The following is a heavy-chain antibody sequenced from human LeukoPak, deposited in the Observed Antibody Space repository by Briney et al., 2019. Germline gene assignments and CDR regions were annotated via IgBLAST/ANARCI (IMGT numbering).Heavy chain of an antibody. V-gene: IGHV4-38-2*01. CDR2: IYHSGST. J-gene: IGHJ6*03. CDR3: ARRDYYYYYMDV. Sequence: SETLSLTCAVSGYSISSGYYWGWIRQPPGKGLEWIGSIYHSGSTYYNPSLKSRVTISVDTSKNQFSLKLSSVTAADTAVYYCARRDYYYYYMDVWGKGTTGTVPS. CDR1: GYSISSGYY.